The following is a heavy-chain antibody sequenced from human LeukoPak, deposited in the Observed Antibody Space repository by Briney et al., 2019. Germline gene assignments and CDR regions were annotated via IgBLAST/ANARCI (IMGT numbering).Heavy chain of an antibody. Sequence: SETLSLTSTVSGGSISSYYWSWIRQPPGKGLKWIGYIYYSGSTNYNPSLKSRVTISVDTSKNQFSLKLSSVTAADTAVYYCASAAIAAAGTVPPNAFDIWGQGTMVTVSS. CDR2: IYYSGST. D-gene: IGHD6-13*01. J-gene: IGHJ3*02. CDR1: GGSISSYY. CDR3: ASAAIAAAGTVPPNAFDI. V-gene: IGHV4-59*08.